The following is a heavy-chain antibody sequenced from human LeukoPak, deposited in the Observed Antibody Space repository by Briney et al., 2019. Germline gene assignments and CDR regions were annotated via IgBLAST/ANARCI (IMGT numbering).Heavy chain of an antibody. V-gene: IGHV1-18*01. CDR1: GYTFTSYG. J-gene: IGHJ4*02. CDR2: ISAYNGNT. CDR3: ARAGSDFWGGYTPGY. D-gene: IGHD3-3*01. Sequence: ASVKVSCKASGYTFTSYGISWVRQAPGQGLEWMGWISAYNGNTNYAQKLQGRVTMTTDTSTSTAYMELRSLRSDDTAVYYCARAGSDFWGGYTPGYWGQGTLVTVSS.